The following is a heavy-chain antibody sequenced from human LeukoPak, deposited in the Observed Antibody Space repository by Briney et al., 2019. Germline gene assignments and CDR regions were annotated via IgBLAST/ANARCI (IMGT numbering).Heavy chain of an antibody. V-gene: IGHV4-4*07. J-gene: IGHJ4*02. CDR3: ARDRPSAAGPYHFDY. D-gene: IGHD6-13*01. CDR2: IYTSGST. CDR1: GGSISSYY. Sequence: PSETLSLTCTVSGGSISSYYWSWIRQPAGKGLEWIGRIYTSGSTNYSPSLKSRVTMSVDTSKNQFSLKLSSVTAADTAVYYCARDRPSAAGPYHFDYWGQGTLVTVSS.